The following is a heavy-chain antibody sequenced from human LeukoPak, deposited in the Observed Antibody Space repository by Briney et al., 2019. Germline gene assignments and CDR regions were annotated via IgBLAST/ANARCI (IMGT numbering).Heavy chain of an antibody. Sequence: SVKVSCKASGGTFRNYAISWVRQAPGQGLQWMGGIIPFFGTANYAQKFQGRVTITADESTNTACMELSSLRSEDTAVYYCARLDYFVSGLYYYMDVWGKGTTVTISS. CDR2: IIPFFGTA. CDR3: ARLDYFVSGLYYYMDV. J-gene: IGHJ6*03. CDR1: GGTFRNYA. V-gene: IGHV1-69*13. D-gene: IGHD3-10*01.